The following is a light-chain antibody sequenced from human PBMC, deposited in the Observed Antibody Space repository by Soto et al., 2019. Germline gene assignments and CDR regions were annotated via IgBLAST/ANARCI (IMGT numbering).Light chain of an antibody. V-gene: IGKV3-20*01. Sequence: EIVLTQSPGTLSLSPGERATLPCRASQSVSSSYLAWYQQKPGQAPRLLIHGASTRASGIPDRFSGGGSGTDFTLTISRLEPEDSAVYYCQQYERSPMYTFGQGTNLEIK. CDR3: QQYERSPMYT. CDR1: QSVSSSY. J-gene: IGKJ2*01. CDR2: GAS.